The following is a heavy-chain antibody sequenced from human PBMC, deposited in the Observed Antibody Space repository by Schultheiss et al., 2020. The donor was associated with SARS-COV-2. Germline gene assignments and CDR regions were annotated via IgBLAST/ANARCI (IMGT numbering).Heavy chain of an antibody. CDR1: GFTFSNAW. D-gene: IGHD3-22*01. V-gene: IGHV3-15*07. Sequence: GESLKISCAASGFTFSNAWMNWVRQAPGKGLEWVGRIKSKTDGGTTDYAAPVKGRFTISRDDSKNTLYLQMNSLKTEDTAVYYATANYYDSSGYNFDYWGQGTLVTVSS. CDR3: TANYYDSSGYNFDY. J-gene: IGHJ4*02. CDR2: IKSKTDGGTT.